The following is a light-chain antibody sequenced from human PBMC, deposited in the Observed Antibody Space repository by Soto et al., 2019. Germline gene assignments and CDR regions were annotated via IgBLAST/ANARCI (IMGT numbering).Light chain of an antibody. Sequence: MTQSPATLSVSPGERVTLSCRASHCINDDVAWYQQKPGQPPTLVMYRSSARAIGIPARFSGSGSGTEFTLTISSLQSEDFGTYYCQQYNNWPLSFGGGTKVEI. J-gene: IGKJ4*01. CDR1: HCINDD. CDR2: RSS. V-gene: IGKV3-15*01. CDR3: QQYNNWPLS.